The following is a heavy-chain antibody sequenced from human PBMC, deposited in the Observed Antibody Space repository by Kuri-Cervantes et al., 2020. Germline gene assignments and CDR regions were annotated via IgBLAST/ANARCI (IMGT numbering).Heavy chain of an antibody. Sequence: ETLSLTCAVYGGSFSGYYWSWIRQPPGKGLEWIGEINHSGSTNYNPSLKSRVTISVDTSKNQFSLKLSSVTAVDTAVYYCARSEAIPAGVGDWFDPWGQGILVTVSS. CDR1: GGSFSGYY. V-gene: IGHV4-34*01. CDR2: INHSGST. CDR3: ARSEAIPAGVGDWFDP. D-gene: IGHD2-2*02. J-gene: IGHJ5*02.